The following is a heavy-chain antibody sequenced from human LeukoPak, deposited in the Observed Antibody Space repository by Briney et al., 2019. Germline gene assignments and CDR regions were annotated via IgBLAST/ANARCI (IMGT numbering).Heavy chain of an antibody. CDR2: IYYSGST. D-gene: IGHD2-2*01. J-gene: IGHJ4*02. V-gene: IGHV4-59*01. CDR3: ARARGYCSSTSCSLDFGY. Sequence: SETLSLTCTVSGGSISPYYWSWIRQPPGKGLEWIGYIYYSGSTNYNPSLKSRVTISVDTSKNQFSLRLSSVTAADTAVDYCARARGYCSSTSCSLDFGYWGQGTLVTVSS. CDR1: GGSISPYY.